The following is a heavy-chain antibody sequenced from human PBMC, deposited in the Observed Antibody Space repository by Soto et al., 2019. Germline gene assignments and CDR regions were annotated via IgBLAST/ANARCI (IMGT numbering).Heavy chain of an antibody. D-gene: IGHD5-18*01. V-gene: IGHV4-31*03. CDR2: IYYSGST. J-gene: IGHJ4*02. CDR3: ARGGYTYGSFDY. Sequence: TSETLSLTCTVSGGSFSSGGYYWNWIRQHPGKGLEWIGYIYYSGSTYYNPSLKSRLTISVDTSKNQFSLKLTSVTAADTAVYYCARGGYTYGSFDYWGQGTLVTVSS. CDR1: GGSFSSGGYY.